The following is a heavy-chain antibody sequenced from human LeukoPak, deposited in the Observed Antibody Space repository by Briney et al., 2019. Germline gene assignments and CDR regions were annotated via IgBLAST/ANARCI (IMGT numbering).Heavy chain of an antibody. J-gene: IGHJ4*02. CDR1: GYTFTSYG. D-gene: IGHD1-26*01. V-gene: IGHV1-18*01. CDR2: ISAYNGNT. CDR3: ARDPIVGATTPPADFDY. Sequence: ASVKVSCKASGYTFTSYGISWVRQAPGQGLEWMGWISAYNGNTNYAQKLQGRVTMTTDTSTSTAYMELRSLRSDDTAVYYCARDPIVGATTPPADFDYWGQGTLVTVSS.